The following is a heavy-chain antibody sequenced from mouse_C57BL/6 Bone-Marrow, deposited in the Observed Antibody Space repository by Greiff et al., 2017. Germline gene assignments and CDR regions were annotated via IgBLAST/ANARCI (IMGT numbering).Heavy chain of an antibody. CDR2: ISSGGSYT. J-gene: IGHJ1*03. CDR1: GFTFSSYG. CDR3: ARRGYYGSIFYWYFDV. Sequence: EVMLVESGGDLVKPGGSLKLSCAASGFTFSSYGMSWVRQTPDKRLEWVATISSGGSYTYYPDSVKGRFTISRDNAKNTLYRQMSSLKSEDTAMYYCARRGYYGSIFYWYFDVWGTGTTVTVSS. D-gene: IGHD1-1*01. V-gene: IGHV5-6*02.